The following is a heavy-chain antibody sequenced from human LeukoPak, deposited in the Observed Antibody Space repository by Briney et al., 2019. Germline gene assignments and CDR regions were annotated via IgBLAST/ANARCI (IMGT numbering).Heavy chain of an antibody. D-gene: IGHD1-14*01. CDR1: GYTFTGYY. J-gene: IGHJ4*02. V-gene: IGHV1-2*02. Sequence: ASVKVSCKASGYTFTGYYIHWVRQAPGQGLEWMGWINPNSGGTNYTQKFQGRVTMTRDTSISTAYMELSRLRSDDTAVYYCARDTGNRAIDYWGQGTLVTVSS. CDR3: ARDTGNRAIDY. CDR2: INPNSGGT.